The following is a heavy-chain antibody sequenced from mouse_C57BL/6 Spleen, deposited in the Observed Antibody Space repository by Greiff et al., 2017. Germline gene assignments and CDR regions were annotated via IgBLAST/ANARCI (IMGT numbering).Heavy chain of an antibody. CDR2: IHPNSGST. CDR1: GYTFTSYW. CDR3: ARNYGYAPWFAY. J-gene: IGHJ3*01. V-gene: IGHV1-64*01. D-gene: IGHD2-2*01. Sequence: VQLQQPGAELVKPGASVKLSCKASGYTFTSYWMHWVKQRPGQGLEWIGMIHPNSGSTNYNEKFKSKATLTVDKSSSTAYMQLSSLTSEDSAVYYCARNYGYAPWFAYWGQGTLVTVSA.